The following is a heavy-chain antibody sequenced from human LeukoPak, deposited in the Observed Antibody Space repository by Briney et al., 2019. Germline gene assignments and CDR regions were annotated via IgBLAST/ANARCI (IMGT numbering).Heavy chain of an antibody. CDR2: IGAGGTFT. V-gene: IGHV3-23*01. Sequence: GGCLRLSCTASGFTFSSYAMNCVREAPGKGLEWVSGIGAGGTFTYYADSVKGGFTISRDNSRNTLYLQMNSLRADDTAVYYCAKDLDYTTNGYYFDCWGQGTLVTVSS. D-gene: IGHD4-11*01. J-gene: IGHJ4*02. CDR1: GFTFSSYA. CDR3: AKDLDYTTNGYYFDC.